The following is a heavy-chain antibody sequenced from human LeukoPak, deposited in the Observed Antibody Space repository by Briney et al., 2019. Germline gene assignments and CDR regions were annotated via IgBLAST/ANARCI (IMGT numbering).Heavy chain of an antibody. CDR1: GFTFSSYG. Sequence: GGSLRLSCAASGFTFSSYGMHWVRQAPGKGLEWVAFIRYDGSNKYYADSVKGRFTISRDNSKNTLYLQMNSLRAEDTAVYYCAVAAYDYVWGSYRYYWGQGTLVTVSS. CDR2: IRYDGSNK. CDR3: AVAAYDYVWGSYRYY. D-gene: IGHD3-16*02. V-gene: IGHV3-30*02. J-gene: IGHJ4*02.